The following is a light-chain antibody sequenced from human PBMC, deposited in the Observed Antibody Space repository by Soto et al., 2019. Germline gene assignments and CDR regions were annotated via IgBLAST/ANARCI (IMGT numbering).Light chain of an antibody. V-gene: IGKV3-15*01. CDR2: GAS. J-gene: IGKJ4*01. CDR1: QSVSSN. CDR3: QPYTNWPPRLT. Sequence: THAPATLSVSPGERATLSCRASQSVSSNLAWYQQRPGQAPRLLIYGASTRATDIPARFSGSGSGTEFTLTISGLQSADSAVYYCQPYTNWPPRLTFRGATKADI.